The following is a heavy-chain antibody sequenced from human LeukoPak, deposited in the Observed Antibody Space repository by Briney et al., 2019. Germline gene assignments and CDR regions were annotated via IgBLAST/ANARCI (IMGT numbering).Heavy chain of an antibody. J-gene: IGHJ3*02. CDR1: GFTFSSHW. V-gene: IGHV3-74*03. D-gene: IGHD2-15*01. Sequence: GGSLRLSRAASGFTFSSHWMHWVRQAPGKGLVWVSRINGDGSNTTYADSVKGRFTISRDNAKNTLYLQMNSLRAEDTAVYHCARSKSWYSTDALDIWGQGTMVTVSS. CDR2: INGDGSNT. CDR3: ARSKSWYSTDALDI.